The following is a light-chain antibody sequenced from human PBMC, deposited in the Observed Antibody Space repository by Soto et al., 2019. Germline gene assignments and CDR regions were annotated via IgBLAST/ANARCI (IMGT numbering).Light chain of an antibody. CDR3: QQFWTTPVS. Sequence: IVMTQSPDSLAVSLGERATINCRSSQSLLYSSNNKTYLAWYQQRPGQSPKLLISWASNRESGVTDRFRGSGSGADFTLTITSLQTEDVAVYYCQQFWTTPVSFGGGTKLEI. CDR2: WAS. V-gene: IGKV4-1*01. J-gene: IGKJ4*01. CDR1: QSLLYSSNNKTY.